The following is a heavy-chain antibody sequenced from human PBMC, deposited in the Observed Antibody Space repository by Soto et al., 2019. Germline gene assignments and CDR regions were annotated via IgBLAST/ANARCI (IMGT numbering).Heavy chain of an antibody. V-gene: IGHV1-18*04. CDR1: GYTFTSDC. CDR3: ARASIYGTYYYFDH. Sequence: GASVNVSCKSSGYTFTSDCITWVRQAPGQGLEWMGWITVNSGNTHYAQKLQGRVTMTTDTSTTTAYMELWSLRSDDTAVYYCARASIYGTYYYFDHWGQGTPVTVSS. CDR2: ITVNSGNT. J-gene: IGHJ4*02. D-gene: IGHD1-26*01.